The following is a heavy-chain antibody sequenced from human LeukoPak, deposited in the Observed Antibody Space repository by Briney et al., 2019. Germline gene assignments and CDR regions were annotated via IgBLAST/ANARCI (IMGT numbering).Heavy chain of an antibody. CDR2: IWYDGSNQ. V-gene: IGHV3-33*01. CDR1: GFTFSRYG. CDR3: ARDRDYASGSRTFFFDS. J-gene: IGHJ4*02. D-gene: IGHD3-10*01. Sequence: PGGSLRLSCAASGFTFSRYGMHWVRQAPGKGLEWVASIWYDGSNQDYPDSVKGRFTISRDNSKSTLYLQMNSLRAEDTALYYCARDRDYASGSRTFFFDSRGQGTLVTVSS.